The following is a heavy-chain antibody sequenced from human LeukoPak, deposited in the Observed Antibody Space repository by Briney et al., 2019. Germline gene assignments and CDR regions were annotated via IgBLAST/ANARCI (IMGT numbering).Heavy chain of an antibody. Sequence: PSETLSLTCTVSGGSISSYYWSWIRQPPGKGLEWIGHIYYSGSTNYNPSLKSRVTISVDTSKNQFSLKLSSVTAADTAVYYCARGTYYYDSSGYYLFDYWGQGTLVTVSS. CDR3: ARGTYYYDSSGYYLFDY. J-gene: IGHJ4*02. V-gene: IGHV4-59*01. D-gene: IGHD3-22*01. CDR1: GGSISSYY. CDR2: IYYSGST.